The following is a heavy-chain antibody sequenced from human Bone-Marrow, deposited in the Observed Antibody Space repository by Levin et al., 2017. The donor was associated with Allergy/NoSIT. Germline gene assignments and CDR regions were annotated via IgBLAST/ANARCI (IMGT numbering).Heavy chain of an antibody. D-gene: IGHD3-16*01. CDR3: ARGGSPSDRIWGSYSYTGGRYMDV. V-gene: IGHV4-34*01. CDR2: VHHGGGT. Sequence: PSETLSLTCAVYGESLSGYYWSWIRQPPGKGLEWIAEVHHGGGTNHNPSLESRVTMSVDTSKNQFSLKLSYVTAADTAVYYCARGGSPSDRIWGSYSYTGGRYMDVWGKGTTVIVSS. CDR1: GESLSGYY. J-gene: IGHJ6*03.